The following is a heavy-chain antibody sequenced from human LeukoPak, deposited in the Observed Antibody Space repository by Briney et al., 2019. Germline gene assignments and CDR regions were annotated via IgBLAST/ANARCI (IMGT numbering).Heavy chain of an antibody. CDR3: AKDEGYYGSGSYPDY. D-gene: IGHD3-10*01. J-gene: IGHJ4*02. CDR2: ISGSGGST. CDR1: GFTFSSYA. Sequence: GGSLRLSCAASGFTFSSYAMSWVRQAPGKGLGWVSAISGSGGSTYYADSVKGRFTISRDNYKNTLYLQMNSLRAEDTAVYYRAKDEGYYGSGSYPDYWGQGTLVTVSS. V-gene: IGHV3-23*01.